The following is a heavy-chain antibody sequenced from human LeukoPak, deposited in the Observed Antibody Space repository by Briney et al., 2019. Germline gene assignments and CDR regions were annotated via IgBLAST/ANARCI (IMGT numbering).Heavy chain of an antibody. CDR2: IYYSGST. CDR3: ARYSSSWLRFDY. D-gene: IGHD6-13*01. Sequence: PSQTLSLTCTVSGGSISSGGYYWSWIRQHPGKGPEWIGYIYYSGSTYYNPSLKSRVTISVDTSKNQFSLKLSSVTAADTAVYYCARYSSSWLRFDYWGQGTLVTVSS. V-gene: IGHV4-31*03. J-gene: IGHJ4*02. CDR1: GGSISSGGYY.